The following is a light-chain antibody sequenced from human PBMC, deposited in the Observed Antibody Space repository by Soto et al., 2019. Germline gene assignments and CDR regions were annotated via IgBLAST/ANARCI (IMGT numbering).Light chain of an antibody. CDR3: QEYNSHSRYT. J-gene: IGKJ2*01. V-gene: IGKV1-5*03. Sequence: DIQMTQSPSTLSASVGDRVTITCRASQSISSWLAWYQQKPGKAPKLLIYKASSLESGVPSRFIGSGSGTEFTLTINSLQPDDYATYYCQEYNSHSRYTFGQGTKLEIK. CDR1: QSISSW. CDR2: KAS.